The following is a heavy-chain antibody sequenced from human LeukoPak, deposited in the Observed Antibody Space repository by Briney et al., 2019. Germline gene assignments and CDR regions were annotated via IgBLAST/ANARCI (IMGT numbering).Heavy chain of an antibody. CDR2: IYPADSDT. V-gene: IGHV5-51*01. CDR1: GYSFSSYW. J-gene: IGHJ4*02. D-gene: IGHD3-3*01. Sequence: GASLKISCKASGYSFSSYWIGWVRQMPGKGLEWVGFIYPADSDTRYSPSFQGQVTISADKSNTTASLQWSSLKASDSAMYYCARHGVGYGLSEATYYFDLWGQGTLLTVSS. CDR3: ARHGVGYGLSEATYYFDL.